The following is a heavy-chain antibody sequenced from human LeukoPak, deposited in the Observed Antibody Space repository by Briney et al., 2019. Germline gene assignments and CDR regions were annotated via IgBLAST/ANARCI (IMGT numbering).Heavy chain of an antibody. CDR2: IYCSGST. V-gene: IGHV4-59*08. CDR1: GGSISSYY. CDR3: GRHLYGSGSSRGFDY. D-gene: IGHD3-10*01. J-gene: IGHJ4*02. Sequence: SETLSLTCTVSGGSISSYYWSWLRQPPGKGLEWIGYIYCSGSTNYNPSLKSRVTISVVTSKNQFSLKLSSVTAADTAVYYCGRHLYGSGSSRGFDYWGQGTLVTVSS.